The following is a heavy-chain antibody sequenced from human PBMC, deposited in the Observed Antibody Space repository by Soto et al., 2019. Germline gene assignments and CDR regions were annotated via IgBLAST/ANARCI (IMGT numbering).Heavy chain of an antibody. CDR3: ASAYCLDY. J-gene: IGHJ4*02. V-gene: IGHV1-69*12. Sequence: QVQLVQSGAEVKKPGSSVKVSCKASGGTFSSYAISWVRQAPGQGLEWMGGFIPIFGTANYAQKFQGRVTITAHESTSTADMELSSLRSEDAVGHYCASAYCLDYWGQGTLVTVSS. CDR2: FIPIFGTA. CDR1: GGTFSSYA.